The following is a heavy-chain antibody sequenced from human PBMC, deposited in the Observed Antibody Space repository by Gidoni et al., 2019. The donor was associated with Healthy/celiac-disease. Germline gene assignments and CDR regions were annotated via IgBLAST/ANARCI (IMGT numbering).Heavy chain of an antibody. Sequence: QVQLVESGGGVVQPGRSLRLSCAASGFTFRSYAMHGVRQAPGKGLEWVAVISYDGSNKYYADSVKGRFTISRDNSKNTLYLQMNSLRAEDTAVYYCARDPQGDGDYAEYFDYWGQGTLVTVSS. CDR1: GFTFRSYA. V-gene: IGHV3-30*04. D-gene: IGHD4-17*01. CDR3: ARDPQGDGDYAEYFDY. CDR2: ISYDGSNK. J-gene: IGHJ4*02.